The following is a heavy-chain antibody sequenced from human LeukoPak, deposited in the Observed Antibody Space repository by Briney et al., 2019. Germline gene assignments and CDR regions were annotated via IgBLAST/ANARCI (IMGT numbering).Heavy chain of an antibody. CDR2: INPSGGST. Sequence: ASVKVSCKASGYTFTSYYMHWVRQAPGQGLEWVGIINPSGGSTSYAQKFQGRVTMTRDMSTSTVYMELSSLRSEDTAVYYCASGSGDSSGYYYYYYMDVRGKGTTVTVSS. D-gene: IGHD3-22*01. J-gene: IGHJ6*03. CDR1: GYTFTSYY. CDR3: ASGSGDSSGYYYYYYMDV. V-gene: IGHV1-46*01.